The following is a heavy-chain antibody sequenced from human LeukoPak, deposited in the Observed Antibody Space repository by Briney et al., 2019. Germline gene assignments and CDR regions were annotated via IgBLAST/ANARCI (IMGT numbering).Heavy chain of an antibody. Sequence: ASVKVSCKASGYTFTSYGISWVRQAPGQGLEWMGWISAYNGNTNYAQKLQGRVTMTTDTSTSTAYMELRSLRSDDTAVYYCARAAPQYLVAGTINLDYWGQGTLATVSS. V-gene: IGHV1-18*01. CDR3: ARAAPQYLVAGTINLDY. CDR1: GYTFTSYG. J-gene: IGHJ4*02. CDR2: ISAYNGNT. D-gene: IGHD6-19*01.